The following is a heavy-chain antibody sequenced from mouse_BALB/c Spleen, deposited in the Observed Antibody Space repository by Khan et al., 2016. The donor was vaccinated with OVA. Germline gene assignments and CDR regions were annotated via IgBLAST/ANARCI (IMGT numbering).Heavy chain of an antibody. CDR2: INTYTGES. CDR1: GFTFTNYG. Sequence: QIQLVQSGPELKKPGETVQISCKASGFTFTNYGMNWVKQAPGKGLKWMGWINTYTGESTFADDFKGRFAFSLETSDSTAYLQINSLKNEDTATYFCARVGYNGTMDCWGQGTSVTGSS. CDR3: ARVGYNGTMDC. J-gene: IGHJ4*01. D-gene: IGHD2-14*01. V-gene: IGHV9-3-1*01.